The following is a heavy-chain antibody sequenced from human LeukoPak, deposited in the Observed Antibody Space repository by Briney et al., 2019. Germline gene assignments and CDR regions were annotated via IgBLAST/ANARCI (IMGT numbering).Heavy chain of an antibody. J-gene: IGHJ4*02. CDR3: ANRIVVVPAAIGSY. Sequence: GRSLRLSCAASGFTFSSYGMHWVRQAPGKGLEWVAVIWYDGSNKYYADPVKGRFTISRDNSKNTLYLQMNSLRAEDTAVYYCANRIVVVPAAIGSYWGQGTLVTVSS. CDR1: GFTFSSYG. V-gene: IGHV3-33*06. D-gene: IGHD2-2*02. CDR2: IWYDGSNK.